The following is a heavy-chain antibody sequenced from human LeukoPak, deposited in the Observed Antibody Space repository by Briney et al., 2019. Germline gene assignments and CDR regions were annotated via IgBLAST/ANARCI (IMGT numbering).Heavy chain of an antibody. V-gene: IGHV3-23*01. CDR1: GSTFSSYA. D-gene: IGHD1-20*01. CDR2: IRGSGAST. J-gene: IGHJ4*02. CDR3: AKDKYNWNYFDY. Sequence: GGSLRLSCAASGSTFSSYAMNWVRQAPGKGLEWVSCIRGSGASTYYADSVKGRFTISRDNSKNTLHLQMNSLRAEDTALYYCAKDKYNWNYFDYWGQGTHVTVSS.